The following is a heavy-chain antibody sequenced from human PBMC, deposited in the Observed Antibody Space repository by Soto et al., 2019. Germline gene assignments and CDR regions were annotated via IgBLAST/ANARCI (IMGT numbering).Heavy chain of an antibody. CDR2: INHLTTT. Sequence: ETLSLTCAVYGGSFSSYHWSWTRQTPGKGLEWIGEINHLTTTNYNPSLKSRVIISLDTPKNQFSLKLSSVTAADTAVYYCARGYDTALAPIFWGQGILVTVSS. J-gene: IGHJ4*02. V-gene: IGHV4-34*01. CDR3: ARGYDTALAPIF. CDR1: GGSFSSYH. D-gene: IGHD5-18*01.